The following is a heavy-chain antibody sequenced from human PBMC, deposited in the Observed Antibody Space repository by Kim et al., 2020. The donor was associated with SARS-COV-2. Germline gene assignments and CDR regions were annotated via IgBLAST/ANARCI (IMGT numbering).Heavy chain of an antibody. CDR3: ARGTTVTTEWFDP. Sequence: YNPSLKSRVTISVDTSKNQFSLKLSSVTAADTAVYYCARGTTVTTEWFDPWGQGTLVTVSS. D-gene: IGHD4-17*01. J-gene: IGHJ5*02. V-gene: IGHV4-31*02.